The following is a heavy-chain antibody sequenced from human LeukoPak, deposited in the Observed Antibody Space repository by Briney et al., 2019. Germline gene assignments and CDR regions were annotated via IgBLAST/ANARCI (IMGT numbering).Heavy chain of an antibody. CDR2: ISYDGSNK. D-gene: IGHD2-15*01. V-gene: IGHV3-30-3*01. CDR1: GFTFSSYA. J-gene: IGHJ6*02. CDR3: ARDPQDIVVVVAAKGGYYYGMDV. Sequence: GRSLRLSCAASGFTFSSYAMHWVRQAPGKGLEWVAVISYDGSNKYYADSVKGRFTISRGNSKNTLYLQMNSLRAEDTAVYYCARDPQDIVVVVAAKGGYYYGMDVWGQGTTVTVSS.